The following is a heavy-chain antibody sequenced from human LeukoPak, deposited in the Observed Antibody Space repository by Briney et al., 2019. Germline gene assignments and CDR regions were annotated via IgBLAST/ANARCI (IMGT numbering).Heavy chain of an antibody. CDR1: GGSFSSGGYY. J-gene: IGHJ3*02. V-gene: IGHV4-31*03. Sequence: SETLSLTCTVSGGSFSSGGYYWSWIRQHPGKGLEWIGYIYYSGSTYYNPSLKSRVTISVDTSKNQFSLKLSSVTAADTAVHYCARVEVYYDTSRAFDIWGQGTMVTVSS. D-gene: IGHD3-22*01. CDR3: ARVEVYYDTSRAFDI. CDR2: IYYSGST.